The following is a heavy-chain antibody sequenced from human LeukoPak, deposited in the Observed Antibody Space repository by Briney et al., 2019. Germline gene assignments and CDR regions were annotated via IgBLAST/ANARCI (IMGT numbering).Heavy chain of an antibody. CDR1: GGSISSYY. CDR2: IYYSGST. Sequence: PSETLSLTCTVSGGSISSYYWSWIRQPPGKGLEWIGYIYYSGSTNYNPSLKSRVTISVDTSKNQFSLKLSSVTAADTAVYYCARHPRYSGSYLYFDYWGQGTLVTVSS. CDR3: ARHPRYSGSYLYFDY. D-gene: IGHD1-26*01. J-gene: IGHJ4*02. V-gene: IGHV4-59*08.